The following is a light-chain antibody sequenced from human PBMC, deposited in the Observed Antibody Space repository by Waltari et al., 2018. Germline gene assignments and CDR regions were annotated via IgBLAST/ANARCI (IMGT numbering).Light chain of an antibody. V-gene: IGLV2-23*01. Sequence: QSALTQPASVSGSPGQSIAISCTGTSRDVGRYNLVPWYQQHPGKAPKLLIYEDTKRPSGVSDHFSGSKSGNTASLTISGLQAEDEADYFCCSFVGSATWVFGGGTKLTVL. CDR3: CSFVGSATWV. CDR2: EDT. J-gene: IGLJ3*02. CDR1: SRDVGRYNL.